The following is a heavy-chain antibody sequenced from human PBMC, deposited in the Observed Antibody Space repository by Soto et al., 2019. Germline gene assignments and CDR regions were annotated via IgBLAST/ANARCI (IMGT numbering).Heavy chain of an antibody. CDR2: ISLSGNT. J-gene: IGHJ4*02. Sequence: QVQLQESGPGLVKPSGTLSLTCAVSGGSITNTDWWTWVRQPPGMGLEWVGDISLSGNTNYNASLEGRAAISLDKSRNQFTLILSCVPAADAAVYYCASRGSSGPFWGQGTLVTVSS. CDR1: GGSITNTDW. V-gene: IGHV4-4*02. CDR3: ASRGSSGPF. D-gene: IGHD3-22*01.